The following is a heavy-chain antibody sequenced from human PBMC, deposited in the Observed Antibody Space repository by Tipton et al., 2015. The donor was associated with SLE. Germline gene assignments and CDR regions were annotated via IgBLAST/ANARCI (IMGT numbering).Heavy chain of an antibody. Sequence: TLSLTCTVSGGSISSYYWSWIRQPPGKGLEWIGYIYTSGSTNYNPSLKSRVTISVDTSKNQFSLKLSSVTAADTAVYYCARQTPRPYYDFWSGPVNYGMDVWGQGTTVTVSS. CDR3: ARQTPRPYYDFWSGPVNYGMDV. J-gene: IGHJ6*02. CDR2: IYTSGST. V-gene: IGHV4-4*08. CDR1: GGSISSYY. D-gene: IGHD3-3*01.